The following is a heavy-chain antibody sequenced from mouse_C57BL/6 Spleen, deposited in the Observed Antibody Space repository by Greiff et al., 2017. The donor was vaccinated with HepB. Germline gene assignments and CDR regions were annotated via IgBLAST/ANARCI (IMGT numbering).Heavy chain of an antibody. CDR2: IYPGDGDT. Sequence: QVQLQQSGAELVKPGASVKISCKASGYSFSSYWMNWVKQRPGKGLEWIGQIYPGDGDTNYNGKFKGKATLTADKSSSTAYMQLSSLTSEDSAVYVCARGDYGSSYDWYFDGWGTGTTGTVSS. J-gene: IGHJ1*03. CDR3: ARGDYGSSYDWYFDG. CDR1: GYSFSSYW. D-gene: IGHD1-1*01. V-gene: IGHV1-80*01.